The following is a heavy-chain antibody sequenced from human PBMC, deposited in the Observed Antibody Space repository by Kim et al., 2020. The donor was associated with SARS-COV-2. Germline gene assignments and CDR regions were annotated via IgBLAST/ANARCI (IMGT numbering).Heavy chain of an antibody. CDR3: ARDPPVSGSGSYYFAPDY. CDR2: ISYDGSNK. J-gene: IGHJ4*02. V-gene: IGHV3-33*05. CDR1: GFTFSSYG. D-gene: IGHD3-10*01. Sequence: GGSLRLSCAASGFTFSSYGMHWVRQAPGKGLEWVAVISYDGSNKYYADSVKGRFTISRDNSKNTLYLQMNSLRAEDTAVYYCARDPPVSGSGSYYFAPDYWGQGTLVTVSS.